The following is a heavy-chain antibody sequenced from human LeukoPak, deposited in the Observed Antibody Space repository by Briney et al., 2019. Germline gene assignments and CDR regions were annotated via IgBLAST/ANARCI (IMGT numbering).Heavy chain of an antibody. CDR2: MNPSSGKT. D-gene: IGHD2-15*01. CDR1: GYTFTSYD. Sequence: GASVKVSCKASGYTFTSYDINWMRQATGQGPEWLGWMNPSSGKTGYAQKFQGRVTKTRNTSIVTAYMELSGLTSDDMAVYFCARAGRYCRGGSCYSDDHFDFWGQGTPVTVSS. V-gene: IGHV1-8*01. CDR3: ARAGRYCRGGSCYSDDHFDF. J-gene: IGHJ4*02.